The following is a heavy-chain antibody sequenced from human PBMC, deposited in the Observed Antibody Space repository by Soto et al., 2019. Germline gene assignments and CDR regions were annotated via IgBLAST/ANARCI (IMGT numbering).Heavy chain of an antibody. CDR2: IYYSGST. CDR1: GGSISSYY. CDR3: ARDPRDSSGYDY. D-gene: IGHD3-22*01. J-gene: IGHJ4*02. V-gene: IGHV4-59*01. Sequence: SETLSLTCTVSGGSISSYYWSWIRQPPGKGLEWIGYIYYSGSTNYNPSLKSRVTISVDTSKNQFSLKLSSVTAADTAVYYCARDPRDSSGYDYWGQGTLFTVSS.